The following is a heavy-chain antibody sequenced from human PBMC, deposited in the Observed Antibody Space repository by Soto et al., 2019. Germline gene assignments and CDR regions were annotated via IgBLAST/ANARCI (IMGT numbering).Heavy chain of an antibody. CDR2: ISYDGSNN. Sequence: GGPLRLSSAASGFNFSSYGMHWVRQAPGKGLEWVAVISYDGSNNYYADSVKGRFTISRDNSKNTLYLQMNSLRAEDTAVYYCAKDLGAVAGNYYYYGMDVWGQGTTVTVSS. J-gene: IGHJ6*02. D-gene: IGHD6-19*01. CDR3: AKDLGAVAGNYYYYGMDV. V-gene: IGHV3-30*18. CDR1: GFNFSSYG.